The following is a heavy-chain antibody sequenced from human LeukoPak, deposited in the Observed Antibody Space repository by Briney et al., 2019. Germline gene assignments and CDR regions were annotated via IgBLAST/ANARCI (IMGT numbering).Heavy chain of an antibody. D-gene: IGHD3-16*01. V-gene: IGHV3-66*01. CDR2: ISTGGRT. CDR1: GFSVSSTY. J-gene: IGHJ5*02. Sequence: PGGSLRLSCAASGFSVSSTYMSWVRQAPGKALEWVSLISTGGRTYYADSVKGRFTISRDSSENTLFLQMTSLRAEDTAVYFCARAIYDYIWGSYDHWGQGTLVTVSS. CDR3: ARAIYDYIWGSYDH.